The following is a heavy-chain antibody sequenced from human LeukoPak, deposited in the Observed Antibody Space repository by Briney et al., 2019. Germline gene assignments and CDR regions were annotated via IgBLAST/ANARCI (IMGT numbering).Heavy chain of an antibody. J-gene: IGHJ4*02. CDR3: ARVVRGVISPKYYFEY. D-gene: IGHD3-10*01. CDR1: GFTFSSYW. V-gene: IGHV3-7*01. CDR2: IKQNGREK. Sequence: GGSLRLSCVASGFTFSSYWMSWVRQAPGKGLEWVSNIKQNGREKYYVDSVKGRFTISRDNAKNSLYLQMNSLRSEDRAVYYCARVVRGVISPKYYFEYWGQGTLVTVSS.